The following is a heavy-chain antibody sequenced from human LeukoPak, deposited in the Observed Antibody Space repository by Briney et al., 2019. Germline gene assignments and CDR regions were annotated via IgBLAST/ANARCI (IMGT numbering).Heavy chain of an antibody. V-gene: IGHV1-2*02. J-gene: IGHJ4*02. CDR3: ARSITMIVVVIGALDY. CDR2: INPNSGGT. D-gene: IGHD3-22*01. Sequence: ASVKVSCKASGYTFTGYYMHWVRQAPGQGLESMGWINPNSGGTNYAQKFQGRVTMTRDTSISTAYMELSRLRSDDTAVYYCARSITMIVVVIGALDYWGQGTLVTVSS. CDR1: GYTFTGYY.